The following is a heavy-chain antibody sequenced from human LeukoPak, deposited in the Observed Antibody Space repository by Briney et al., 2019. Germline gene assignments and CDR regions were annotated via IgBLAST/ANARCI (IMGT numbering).Heavy chain of an antibody. Sequence: GGTLRLSCAASGFTFSSYGMSWVRQAPGKGLEGVSAISGSGGSTYYADSVKGRFTISRDNSKNTLYLQMNSLRAEDTAVYYCAKTAGIAAAADFDYWGQGTLVTVSS. D-gene: IGHD6-13*01. CDR1: GFTFSSYG. CDR3: AKTAGIAAAADFDY. V-gene: IGHV3-23*01. CDR2: ISGSGGST. J-gene: IGHJ4*02.